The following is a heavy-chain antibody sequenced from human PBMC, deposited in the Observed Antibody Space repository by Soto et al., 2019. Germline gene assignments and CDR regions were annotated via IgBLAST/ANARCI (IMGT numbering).Heavy chain of an antibody. V-gene: IGHV1-18*01. CDR1: GYTFTSYD. J-gene: IGHJ6*02. Sequence: ASVKVSCKASGYTFTSYDISWVRQAPGQGLEWMGWISACNGKTNSAQKFQGRVTMTTETSTRTAYMELRSLRSDDTAVYYCAKSNGDCSTTSCLTLYDMDVWGQGTTVTVSS. CDR3: AKSNGDCSTTSCLTLYDMDV. CDR2: ISACNGKT. D-gene: IGHD2-2*03.